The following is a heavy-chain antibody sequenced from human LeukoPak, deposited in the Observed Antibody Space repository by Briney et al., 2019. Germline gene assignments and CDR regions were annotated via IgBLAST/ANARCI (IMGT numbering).Heavy chain of an antibody. V-gene: IGHV3-74*01. J-gene: IGHJ4*02. CDR2: INEDGSTT. Sequence: GGSLRLSCAASGFTFSSNWMHWVRQAPGKGLVWVSRINEDGSTTNYADSVKGRSTIFRDNAKYTLYLQMNSLRAEDTAVYYCVRDLGGRSGHWGQGTLVTVSS. CDR3: VRDLGGRSGH. D-gene: IGHD1-26*01. CDR1: GFTFSSNW.